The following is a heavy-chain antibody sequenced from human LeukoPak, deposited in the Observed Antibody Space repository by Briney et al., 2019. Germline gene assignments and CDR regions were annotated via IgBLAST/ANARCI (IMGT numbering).Heavy chain of an antibody. J-gene: IGHJ4*02. CDR2: IYYSGST. D-gene: IGHD4-17*01. CDR1: GGSISSYY. V-gene: IGHV4-59*08. CDR3: ARGLRRVTTTPFDY. Sequence: SETLSLTCTVSGGSISSYYWNWIRQPPGKGLEWIGYIYYSGSTNYNPSLKSRVTISVDTSKNQFSLKLSSVTAADTAVYYCARGLRRVTTTPFDYWGQGTLVTVSS.